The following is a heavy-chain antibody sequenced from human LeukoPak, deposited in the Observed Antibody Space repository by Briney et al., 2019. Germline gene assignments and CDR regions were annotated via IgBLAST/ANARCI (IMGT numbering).Heavy chain of an antibody. CDR3: ARDPYSSGWYSIDYYYGMDV. J-gene: IGHJ6*02. CDR1: GYTFTSYG. D-gene: IGHD6-19*01. CDR2: ISAYNGNT. V-gene: IGHV1-18*01. Sequence: ASVKVSRKASGYTFTSYGISWVRQAPGQGLEWMGWISAYNGNTNYAQKLQGRVTMTTDTSTSTAYMELRSLRSDDTAVYYCARDPYSSGWYSIDYYYGMDVWGQGTTVTVSS.